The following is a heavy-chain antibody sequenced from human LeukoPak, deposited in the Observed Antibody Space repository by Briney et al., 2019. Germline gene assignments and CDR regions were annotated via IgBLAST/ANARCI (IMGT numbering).Heavy chain of an antibody. J-gene: IGHJ3*02. CDR3: AKVYGGNGNDAFDI. D-gene: IGHD4-23*01. CDR2: ILYDGSNK. Sequence: GGSLRLSCAASGFTLSSYGMHWVRQAPGKGLEWVALILYDGSNKYHADSVKGRFTISRDNSKITLYLQMNSLRAEDTAVYYCAKVYGGNGNDAFDIWGQGTMVTVSS. V-gene: IGHV3-30*18. CDR1: GFTLSSYG.